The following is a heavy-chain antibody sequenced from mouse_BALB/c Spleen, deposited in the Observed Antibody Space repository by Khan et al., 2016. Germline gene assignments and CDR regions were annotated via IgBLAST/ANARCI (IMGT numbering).Heavy chain of an antibody. J-gene: IGHJ3*01. Sequence: QVQLQQPGADLVRPGTSVKVSCKASGYAFTNFSIDWIKQRPGQGLDWIGVINPGCGSTSYNEKFKGKATLTADKSSSTAYMQLSSLTSADSSVFFCASQYGSSYVGFAYWGQGTMVTVSA. V-gene: IGHV1-54*01. CDR1: GYAFTNFS. CDR2: INPGCGST. D-gene: IGHD1-1*01. CDR3: ASQYGSSYVGFAY.